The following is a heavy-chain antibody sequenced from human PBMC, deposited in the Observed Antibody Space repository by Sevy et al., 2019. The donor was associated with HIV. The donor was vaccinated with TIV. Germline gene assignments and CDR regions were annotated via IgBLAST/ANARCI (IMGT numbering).Heavy chain of an antibody. CDR3: ATGFAHDAFDI. J-gene: IGHJ3*02. CDR2: ISSSGSTI. CDR1: GFTFSSYE. V-gene: IGHV3-48*03. Sequence: GGSLRLSCAASGFTFSSYEMNWVRQAPGKGLEWVSYISSSGSTIYYADSVKGRFTISSDNAKNSLYLQMNSLRAEDTAVYYCATGFAHDAFDIWGQGTMVTVSS.